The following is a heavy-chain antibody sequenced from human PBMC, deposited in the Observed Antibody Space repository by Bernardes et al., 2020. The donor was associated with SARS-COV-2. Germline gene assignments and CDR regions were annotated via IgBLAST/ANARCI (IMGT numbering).Heavy chain of an antibody. CDR3: ATSPLVTTSNWFDP. V-gene: IGHV1-24*01. D-gene: IGHD4-17*01. J-gene: IGHJ5*02. CDR1: GYTLTELS. CDR2: FDPEDGET. Sequence: ASVKVSCKVSGYTLTELSMHWVRQAPGKGLEWMGGFDPEDGETIYAQKFQGRVTMTEDTSTDTAYMELSSLRSEDTAVYYCATSPLVTTSNWFDPWGQGTLVTVSS.